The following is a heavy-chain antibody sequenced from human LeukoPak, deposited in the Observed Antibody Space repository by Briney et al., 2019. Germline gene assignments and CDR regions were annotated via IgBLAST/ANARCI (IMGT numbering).Heavy chain of an antibody. J-gene: IGHJ4*02. D-gene: IGHD6-19*01. CDR3: AGLGYSSGWYVDY. Sequence: PSETLSLTCTVSGGSISSYYWSWIRQPPGKGLEWIGYIYYSGSTNYNPSLKSRVTISVDTSKNQFSLKLSSVTAADTAVYYCAGLGYSSGWYVDYWGREPWSPSPQ. CDR1: GGSISSYY. CDR2: IYYSGST. V-gene: IGHV4-59*08.